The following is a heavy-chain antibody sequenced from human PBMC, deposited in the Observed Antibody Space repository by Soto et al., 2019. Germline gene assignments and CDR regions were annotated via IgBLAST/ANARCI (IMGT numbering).Heavy chain of an antibody. V-gene: IGHV3-30-3*01. D-gene: IGHD4-17*01. J-gene: IGHJ4*02. CDR1: GFTFSSYA. CDR3: PRDYLSATVTTSDY. Sequence: LRLSCAASGFTFSSYAMHWVRQAPGKGLEWVAVISYDGGNKYYADSVKGRFTISRDNPKNTLYLQMNSLRAEDTAVYYGPRDYLSATVTTSDYWGQGTLVTVSS. CDR2: ISYDGGNK.